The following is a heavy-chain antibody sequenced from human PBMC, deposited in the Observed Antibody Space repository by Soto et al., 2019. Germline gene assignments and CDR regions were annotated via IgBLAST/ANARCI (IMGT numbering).Heavy chain of an antibody. CDR2: IYYSGST. CDR1: GGSISSGGYY. J-gene: IGHJ2*01. CDR3: ARGATGVRCFDL. V-gene: IGHV4-31*03. Sequence: QVQLQESGPGLVKPSQTLSLTCTVSGGSISSGGYYWSWIRQHPGKGLEWIGYIYYSGSTYYNPSLMSRGTISADTSKNQFSLKLSSVTAADTAVYYCARGATGVRCFDLWGRGTLVTVSS. D-gene: IGHD3-10*01.